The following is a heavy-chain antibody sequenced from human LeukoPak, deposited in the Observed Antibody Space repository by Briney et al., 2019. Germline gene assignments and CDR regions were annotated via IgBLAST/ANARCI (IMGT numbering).Heavy chain of an antibody. CDR1: GFTFSSYS. J-gene: IGHJ6*04. Sequence: GGSLRLSCAASGFTFSSYSMNWVRQAPGKGLEWVSRITRDGSSTTYADSVKGRFTTSRDNAKNTLYLQMDSLRDDDTAVYYCARDPGYESWSPFWGGMDVWGNGTTVIVSS. CDR2: ITRDGSST. CDR3: ARDPGYESWSPFWGGMDV. V-gene: IGHV3-74*01. D-gene: IGHD3-16*01.